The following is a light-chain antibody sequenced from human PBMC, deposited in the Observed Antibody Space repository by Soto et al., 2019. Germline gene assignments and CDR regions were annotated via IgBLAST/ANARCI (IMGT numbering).Light chain of an antibody. CDR3: AAWDDTLDAQV. J-gene: IGLJ3*02. CDR1: RSNIGRNF. CDR2: RNN. Sequence: QLVLTQSPSASGTLGQRVTISCSGSRSNIGRNFAYWYQHVPGTAPRLLIQRNNERPSGVPDRFSGSKSGTSVSLAISGLRSDDEATYYCAAWDDTLDAQVFGGGTKLTVL. V-gene: IGLV1-47*01.